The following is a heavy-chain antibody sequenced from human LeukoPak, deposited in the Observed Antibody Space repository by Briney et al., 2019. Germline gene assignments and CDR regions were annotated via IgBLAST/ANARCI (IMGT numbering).Heavy chain of an antibody. CDR2: IKEDGSEI. J-gene: IGHJ4*02. CDR1: GFNFSTYW. V-gene: IGHV3-7*01. D-gene: IGHD3-10*01. CDR3: VTDQTGRHPYFFDY. Sequence: GGSLRLSCAASGFNFSTYWMTWVRQVLGKGLEWVANIKEDGSEIYYVDAVKGRFSISRDNAKTSLYLQMNNLSVADTAVYYCVTDQTGRHPYFFDYWGQGTLVTVSS.